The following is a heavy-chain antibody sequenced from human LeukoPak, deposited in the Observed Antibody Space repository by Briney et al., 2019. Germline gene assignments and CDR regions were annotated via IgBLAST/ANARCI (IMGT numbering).Heavy chain of an antibody. Sequence: PLETLSLTCAVPGGSFRGHYCSCIRQPPGEGLEWIGEINDSGSTKYNPSLKSRVTISADASKNQFSLKLSSVTAADTAVYYCAKNNWFDPWGQGTLVTVSS. J-gene: IGHJ5*02. CDR1: GGSFRGHY. CDR3: AKNNWFDP. V-gene: IGHV4-34*01. CDR2: INDSGST.